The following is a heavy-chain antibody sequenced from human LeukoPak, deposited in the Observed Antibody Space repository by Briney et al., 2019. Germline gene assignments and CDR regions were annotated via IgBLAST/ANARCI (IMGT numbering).Heavy chain of an antibody. CDR2: IYTSGST. CDR1: GGSISSYY. D-gene: IGHD2-2*01. J-gene: IGHJ6*03. CDR3: ARDGRWCSSTSCRPEYYYYYYYMDV. V-gene: IGHV4-4*07. Sequence: SETLSLTCTGSGGSISSYYWSWIRQPAGKGLEWIGRIYTSGSTNYNPSLKSRVTMSVDTSKNQFSLKLSSVTAADTAVYYCARDGRWCSSTSCRPEYYYYYYYMDVWGKETTVTVSS.